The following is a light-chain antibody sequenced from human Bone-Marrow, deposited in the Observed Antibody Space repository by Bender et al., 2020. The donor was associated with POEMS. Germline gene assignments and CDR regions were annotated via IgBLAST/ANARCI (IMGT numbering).Light chain of an antibody. CDR1: SLANKY. Sequence: SYELTQPPSVSVSPGQTATITCSGDSLANKYVSWYQQKPGQSPLLVMYQDNRRPSGIPERFSGSNSGTTATLTVSGTQTADEADYYCQTSVLDTAIFGGGTKLTVL. CDR3: QTSVLDTAI. J-gene: IGLJ2*01. V-gene: IGLV3-1*01. CDR2: QDN.